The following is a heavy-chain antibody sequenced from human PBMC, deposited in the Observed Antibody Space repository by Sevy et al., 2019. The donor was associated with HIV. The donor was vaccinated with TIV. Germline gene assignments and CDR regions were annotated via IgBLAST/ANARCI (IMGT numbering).Heavy chain of an antibody. CDR3: ARARGYSYGEDRILPN. J-gene: IGHJ4*02. D-gene: IGHD5-18*01. CDR1: GFTFSSYA. Sequence: GGSLRLSCAASGFTFSSYAMHWVRQAPGKGLELVAVISYDGSNKYYADSVKGRFTISRDNSKNTLYLQMNSLRAEDTAVYYCARARGYSYGEDRILPNWGQGTLVTVSS. V-gene: IGHV3-30*04. CDR2: ISYDGSNK.